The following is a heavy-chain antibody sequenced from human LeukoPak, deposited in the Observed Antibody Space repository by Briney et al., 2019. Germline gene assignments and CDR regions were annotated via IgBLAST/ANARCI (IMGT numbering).Heavy chain of an antibody. V-gene: IGHV1-2*02. CDR3: ARDVVVVVGASRSNFYFYMDV. D-gene: IGHD2-15*01. CDR1: GYTFTGYY. J-gene: IGHJ6*03. Sequence: GASVKVSCKASGYTFTGYYIHWGRQAPGQGREWRGWINPKNGDTNYAQKFQGRSTMTRDTSITTAYMELSSLRSDDTAIYYCARDVVVVVGASRSNFYFYMDVWGKGTTVTVSS. CDR2: INPKNGDT.